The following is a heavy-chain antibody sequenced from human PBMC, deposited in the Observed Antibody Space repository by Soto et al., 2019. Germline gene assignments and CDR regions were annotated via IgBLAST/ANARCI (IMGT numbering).Heavy chain of an antibody. V-gene: IGHV4-4*02. CDR3: ARVEFRSGSYYSWFDP. J-gene: IGHJ5*02. CDR2: IYHSGST. D-gene: IGHD3-10*01. CDR1: SGSISSSNW. Sequence: PSETLSLTCAVSSGSISSSNWWSWVRQPPGKGLEWIGEIYHSGSTNYNPSLKSRVTISVDKSKNQFSLKLSSVTAADTAVYYCARVEFRSGSYYSWFDPWGQGTLVTVSS.